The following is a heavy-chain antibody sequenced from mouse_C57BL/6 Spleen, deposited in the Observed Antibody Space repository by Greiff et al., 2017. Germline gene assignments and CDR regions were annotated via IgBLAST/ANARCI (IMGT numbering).Heavy chain of an antibody. Sequence: VQLKESGPELVKPGDSVKISCKASGYSFTGYFMNWVMQSHGKSLEWIGRINPYNGDTFYNQKFKGKATLTVDKSSSTAHMELRSLTSEDSAVYYCARAYGSSYFAWFAYWGQGTLVTVSA. D-gene: IGHD1-1*01. CDR1: GYSFTGYF. CDR3: ARAYGSSYFAWFAY. CDR2: INPYNGDT. V-gene: IGHV1-20*01. J-gene: IGHJ3*01.